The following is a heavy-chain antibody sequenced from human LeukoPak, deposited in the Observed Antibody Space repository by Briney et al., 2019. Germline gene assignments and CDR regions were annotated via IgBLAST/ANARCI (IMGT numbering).Heavy chain of an antibody. D-gene: IGHD3-10*01. J-gene: IGHJ5*02. V-gene: IGHV4-59*01. Sequence: SETLSLTCTVSDGSITNYDWSWVRQPPGKGLEFIGHVHYSGTADYNPSLKSRVTISIDTSKKHFFLKLKSVTAADTAVYYCAREGSGWFDPWGQGTLVTVSS. CDR3: AREGSGWFDP. CDR1: DGSITNYD. CDR2: VHYSGTA.